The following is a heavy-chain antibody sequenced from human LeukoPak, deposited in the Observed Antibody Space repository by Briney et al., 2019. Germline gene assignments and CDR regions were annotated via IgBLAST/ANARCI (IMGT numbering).Heavy chain of an antibody. J-gene: IGHJ6*03. D-gene: IGHD3-10*01. CDR1: GFTLCVYY. CDR3: ARASYGSGSFLYYYYYMDV. CDR2: ISSRGSTI. Sequence: SLSLSCAVPGFTLCVYYMSSVCRTPGEGLEWGSYISSRGSTIYYADSVKGRFTISRDNAKNSLYLQMNSLRAEDTAVYFCARASYGSGSFLYYYYYMDVWGKGTTVTVSS. V-gene: IGHV3-11*04.